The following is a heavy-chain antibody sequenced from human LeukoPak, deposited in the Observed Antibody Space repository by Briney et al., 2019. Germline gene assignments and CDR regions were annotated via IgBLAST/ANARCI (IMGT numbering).Heavy chain of an antibody. CDR2: IKSKTDGGTT. D-gene: IGHD3-3*01. CDR1: GFTFSTYA. CDR3: TTYILRFLEWLENFDY. V-gene: IGHV3-15*01. Sequence: GGSLRLSCAASGFTFSTYAMSWVRQAPGKGLEWVGRIKSKTDGGTTDYAAPVKGRFTILRDDSKNTLYLQMNSLKTEDTAVYYCTTYILRFLEWLENFDYWGQGTLVTVSS. J-gene: IGHJ4*02.